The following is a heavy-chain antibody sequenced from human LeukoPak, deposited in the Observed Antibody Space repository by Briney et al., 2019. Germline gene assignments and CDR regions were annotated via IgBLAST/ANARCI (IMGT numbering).Heavy chain of an antibody. Sequence: SETLSLTCTVAGGSISSYYWSWIRQPPGKGLEWSGYIYYSGSTNYNPSLKSRVTISVDTSKNQFSLKLSSVNAADTAVYYCARDPLAVAGRNYYGMDVWGQGTTVTVSS. CDR2: IYYSGST. CDR3: ARDPLAVAGRNYYGMDV. J-gene: IGHJ6*02. CDR1: GGSISSYY. V-gene: IGHV4-59*01. D-gene: IGHD6-19*01.